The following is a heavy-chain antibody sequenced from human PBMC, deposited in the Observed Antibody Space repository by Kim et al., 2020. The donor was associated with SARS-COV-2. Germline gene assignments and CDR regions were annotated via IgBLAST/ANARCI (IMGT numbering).Heavy chain of an antibody. J-gene: IGHJ4*02. D-gene: IGHD2-2*01. Sequence: SETLSLTCTVSGGSISSYYWSWIRQPPGKGLEWIGYIYYSGSTNYNPSLKSRVTISVDTSKNQFSLKLSSVTAADTAVYYCARGLRGTSPFDYWGQGTLVTVSS. V-gene: IGHV4-59*01. CDR1: GGSISSYY. CDR2: IYYSGST. CDR3: ARGLRGTSPFDY.